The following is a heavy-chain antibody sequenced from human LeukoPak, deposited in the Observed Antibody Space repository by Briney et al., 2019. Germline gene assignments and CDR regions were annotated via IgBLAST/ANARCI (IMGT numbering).Heavy chain of an antibody. Sequence: GRSLRLSCAASGFTFSSYSMNWVRQAPGKGLEWVSSISSSSSYIYYADSVKGRFTISRDNAKNSLYLQMNSLRAEDTAVYYCARDFWSGKDLDYWGQGTLVTVSS. CDR1: GFTFSSYS. CDR3: ARDFWSGKDLDY. J-gene: IGHJ4*02. CDR2: ISSSSSYI. V-gene: IGHV3-21*01. D-gene: IGHD3-3*01.